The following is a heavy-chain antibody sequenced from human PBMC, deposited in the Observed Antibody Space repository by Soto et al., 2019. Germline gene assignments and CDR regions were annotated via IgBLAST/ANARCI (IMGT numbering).Heavy chain of an antibody. J-gene: IGHJ4*02. D-gene: IGHD2-15*01. CDR1: GGTFSSYA. Sequence: VKVSCKASGGTFSSYAISWVRQAPGQGLEWMGGIIPIFGTANYAQKFQGRVTITADESTSTAYMELSSLRSEDTAVYYCASSRDYCSGGSCYSGLFDYWGQGTLVTVSS. V-gene: IGHV1-69*13. CDR3: ASSRDYCSGGSCYSGLFDY. CDR2: IIPIFGTA.